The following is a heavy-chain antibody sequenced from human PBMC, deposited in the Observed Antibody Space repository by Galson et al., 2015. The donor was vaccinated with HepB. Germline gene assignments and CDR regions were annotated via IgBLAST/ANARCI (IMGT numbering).Heavy chain of an antibody. CDR3: ARGLTYYSDSSGYAY. J-gene: IGHJ4*02. V-gene: IGHV5-51*03. Sequence: QSGAEVKKPGESLKISCKGSGYSFTNYWIGWVRQMPGKGLEWMGIIYPGDSDARYSPSFQGQVTISADKSISTAYLQWSSLKASDTAMYYCARGLTYYSDSSGYAYWGQGTLVTVSS. D-gene: IGHD3-22*01. CDR2: IYPGDSDA. CDR1: GYSFTNYW.